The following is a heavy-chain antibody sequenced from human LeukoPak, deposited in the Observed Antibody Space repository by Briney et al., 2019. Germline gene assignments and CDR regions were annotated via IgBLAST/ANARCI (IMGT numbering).Heavy chain of an antibody. CDR2: ISSSSSTI. D-gene: IGHD6-19*01. V-gene: IGHV3-48*04. CDR3: AGDWRDSSGWYAQFDY. CDR1: GGSISSSN. Sequence: PSETLSLTCAVSGGSISSSNWWSWVRQAPGKGLEWVSYISSSSSTIYYADSVKGRFTISRDNAKNSLYLQMNSLRAEDTAVYYCAGDWRDSSGWYAQFDYWGQGTLVTVSS. J-gene: IGHJ4*02.